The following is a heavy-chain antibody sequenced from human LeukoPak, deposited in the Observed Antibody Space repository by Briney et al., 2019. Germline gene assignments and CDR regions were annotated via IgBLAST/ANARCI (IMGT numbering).Heavy chain of an antibody. V-gene: IGHV4-39*07. J-gene: IGHJ4*02. CDR3: ANAYSSGYYATSFFDY. D-gene: IGHD3-22*01. CDR2: IYYSGST. Sequence: PSETLSLTCTVSGGSISSSSYYWGWIRQPPGKGLEWIGSIYYSGSTYYNPSLKSRVTISVDTSKNQFSLKLGSVTAADTAVYYCANAYSSGYYATSFFDYWGQGTLVTVSS. CDR1: GGSISSSSYY.